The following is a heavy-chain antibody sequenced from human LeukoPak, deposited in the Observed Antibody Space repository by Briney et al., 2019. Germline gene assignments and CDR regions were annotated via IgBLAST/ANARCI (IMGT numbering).Heavy chain of an antibody. D-gene: IGHD3-16*01. Sequence: SVKVSCKAPGGTFSSYAISWVRQAPAQGLEWMGGIIPIFGTANYAQKFQGRVTITADKSTSTAYMELSSLRSEDPAVYYCARVLKAGESRFDYGGQGTLVTVSS. J-gene: IGHJ4*02. CDR1: GGTFSSYA. CDR2: IIPIFGTA. V-gene: IGHV1-69*06. CDR3: ARVLKAGESRFDY.